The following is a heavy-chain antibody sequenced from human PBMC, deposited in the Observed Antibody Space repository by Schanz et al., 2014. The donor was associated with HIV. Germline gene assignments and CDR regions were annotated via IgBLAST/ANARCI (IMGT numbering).Heavy chain of an antibody. D-gene: IGHD3-22*01. CDR3: ARLRTYDSADY. CDR1: GGSISSSSYY. J-gene: IGHJ4*02. CDR2: IYYRASP. Sequence: QVQLQESGPGLVKPSETLSLTCTVSGGSISSSSYYWGWIRRPPGRGREYIGHIYYRASPYYNPSPEKRVTIPPDTTKNHFFQKLSSVTAADTAVYYCARLRTYDSADYWGQGTLVTVSS. V-gene: IGHV4-39*01.